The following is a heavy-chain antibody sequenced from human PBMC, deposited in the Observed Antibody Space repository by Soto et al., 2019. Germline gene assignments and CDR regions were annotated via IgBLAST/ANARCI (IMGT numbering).Heavy chain of an antibody. CDR1: GFSFSNYA. D-gene: IGHD6-19*01. V-gene: IGHV3-23*01. J-gene: IGHJ5*02. Sequence: EMPLLESGGGLAQPGGSLRLSCAASGFSFSNYAMTWVRQAPGKGLEWVSAISGSGGTTYYADAVKGRFTISRDNSKNTLYLQMNGLGAEDTAVYYCAKGASVAGALNLSPWGQGTLVTVSS. CDR2: ISGSGGTT. CDR3: AKGASVAGALNLSP.